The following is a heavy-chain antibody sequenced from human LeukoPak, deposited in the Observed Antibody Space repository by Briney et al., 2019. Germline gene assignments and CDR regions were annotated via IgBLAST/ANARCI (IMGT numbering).Heavy chain of an antibody. V-gene: IGHV4-34*01. J-gene: IGHJ4*02. CDR1: GGSFSGYY. CDR3: ARVDGYNEFDY. D-gene: IGHD5-24*01. Sequence: LETLSLTCAVYGGSFSGYYWSWIRQPPGKGLEWIGEINHSGSTNYNPSLKSRVTISVDTSKNQFSLKLSSVTAADTAVYYCARVDGYNEFDYWGQGTLVTVSS. CDR2: INHSGST.